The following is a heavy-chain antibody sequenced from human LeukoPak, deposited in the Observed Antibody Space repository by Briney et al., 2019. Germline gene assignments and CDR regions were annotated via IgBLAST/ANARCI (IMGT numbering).Heavy chain of an antibody. D-gene: IGHD6-19*01. CDR2: INAGNGNT. CDR1: GYTFTSYA. CDR3: ARMAKAVAGDYYYYYGMDV. Sequence: GASVKVSCKASGYTFTSYAMHWVRQAPGQRLEWMGWINAGNGNTKYSQKFQGRVTITRDTSVSTAYMELSSLRSEDTAVYYCARMAKAVAGDYYYYYGMDVWGKGTTVTVSS. J-gene: IGHJ6*04. V-gene: IGHV1-3*01.